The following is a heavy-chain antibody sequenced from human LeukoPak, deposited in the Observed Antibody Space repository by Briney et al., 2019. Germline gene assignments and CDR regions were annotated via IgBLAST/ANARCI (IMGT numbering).Heavy chain of an antibody. CDR2: INPSGGNT. V-gene: IGHV1-46*01. J-gene: IGHJ4*02. D-gene: IGHD3-10*01. CDR1: GYTFTSYY. Sequence: GASVKVSCKASGYTFTSYYMHWVRQAPGQGLEWMGIINPSGGNTNYAQKFQGRVTMTRDTSTSTVYMELSSLRSDDTAVYYCVREEVGGYFDYGGQGTQVTVSS. CDR3: VREEVGGYFDY.